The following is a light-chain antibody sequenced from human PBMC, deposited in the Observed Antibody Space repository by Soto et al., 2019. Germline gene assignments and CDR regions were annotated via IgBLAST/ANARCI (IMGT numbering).Light chain of an antibody. J-gene: IGKJ1*01. V-gene: IGKV3-15*01. CDR3: HPYSDWVT. CDR2: DAS. Sequence: EIVMTQSPATLSVSPGGRATLSCRASQSISSNLAWYQQKPGQAPMLLIFDASTRATGIPARFSGSGSGTEFTLTIRSLQSEDFAVYYCHPYSDWVTFGQGTKVDI. CDR1: QSISSN.